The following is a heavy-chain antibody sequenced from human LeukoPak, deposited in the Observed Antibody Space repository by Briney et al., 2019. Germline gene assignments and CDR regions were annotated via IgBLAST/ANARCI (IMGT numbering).Heavy chain of an antibody. V-gene: IGHV3-21*01. D-gene: IGHD3-10*01. CDR3: ARVYGSGSYHFDY. CDR1: EFAFSSYS. J-gene: IGHJ4*02. Sequence: PGGSLRLSCAASEFAFSSYSMSWVRQAPGKGLQWVSSISSSGDFISYADSLKGRFTISRDNARNSLYLQMNSLRAEDTAMYYCARVYGSGSYHFDYWGQGTLVTVSS. CDR2: ISSSGDFI.